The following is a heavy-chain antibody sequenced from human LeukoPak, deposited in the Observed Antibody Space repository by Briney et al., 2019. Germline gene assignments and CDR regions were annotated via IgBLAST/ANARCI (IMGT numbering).Heavy chain of an antibody. D-gene: IGHD3-10*01. V-gene: IGHV3-48*04. CDR2: ISGGTRLVI. Sequence: GGSLRLSCEVTGLTWGDHPMNWVRQAPGKRLEWVSYISGGTRLVIYYAESVKGRFTISRDNAKNSLYLQMNSLRAEDTAVYYCARVMRRGWFGTEPPTFDYWGQGTLSPSPQ. CDR1: GLTWGDHP. J-gene: IGHJ4*02. CDR3: ARVMRRGWFGTEPPTFDY.